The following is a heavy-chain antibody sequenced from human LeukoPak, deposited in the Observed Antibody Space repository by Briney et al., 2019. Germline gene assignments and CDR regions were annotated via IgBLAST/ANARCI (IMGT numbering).Heavy chain of an antibody. V-gene: IGHV3-9*01. CDR1: GFTFDDYA. CDR3: AKDGRFGELFPNWFDP. CDR2: ISWNSGSI. Sequence: GGSLRLSCAASGFTFDDYAMHWVRQAPGKGLEWVSGISWNSGSIGYADSVKGRFTISRDNAKNSLYLQMNSLRAEDTALYYCAKDGRFGELFPNWFDPWGQGTRVTVSS. J-gene: IGHJ5*02. D-gene: IGHD3-10*01.